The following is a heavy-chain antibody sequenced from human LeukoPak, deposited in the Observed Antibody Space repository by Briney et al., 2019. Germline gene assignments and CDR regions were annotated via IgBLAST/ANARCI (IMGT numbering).Heavy chain of an antibody. Sequence: GASVKVSCKSSGYTFNSYAINWVRQAHGHGLEWVGCISVYNGYSKYAQKFQGRVTMTTDTSTTTVYMELRSLRSDDTAIYYCARERGMVREVPSRPDYWGQGTLVTVTS. CDR2: ISVYNGYS. J-gene: IGHJ4*02. CDR3: ARERGMVREVPSRPDY. CDR1: GYTFNSYA. V-gene: IGHV1-18*01. D-gene: IGHD3-10*01.